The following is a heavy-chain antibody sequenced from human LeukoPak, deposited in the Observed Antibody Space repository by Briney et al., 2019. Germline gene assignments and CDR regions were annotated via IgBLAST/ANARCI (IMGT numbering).Heavy chain of an antibody. D-gene: IGHD6-19*01. CDR3: AKDRPSGWYDY. CDR2: ISGSGGST. Sequence: GGSLRLSCAASGFSFKSYAMNWVRQAPGKGLEWVSAISGSGGSTYYADSVKGRFTISRDNSKNTLYLQMNSLRAEDTAVYYCAKDRPSGWYDYWGQGTLVTVSS. J-gene: IGHJ4*02. CDR1: GFSFKSYA. V-gene: IGHV3-23*01.